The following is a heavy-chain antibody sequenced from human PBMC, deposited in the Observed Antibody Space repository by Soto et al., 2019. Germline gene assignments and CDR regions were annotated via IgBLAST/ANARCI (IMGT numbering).Heavy chain of an antibody. Sequence: GGSLRLSCAASGFTFSSYAMSWVRQAPGKGLEWVSAISGSGGSTYYADSVKGRFTISRDNSKNTLYLQMNSLRAEDTAVYYCAKEGYYDSSGSDAFDIWGQGTMVTVSS. CDR3: AKEGYYDSSGSDAFDI. CDR1: GFTFSSYA. D-gene: IGHD3-22*01. V-gene: IGHV3-23*01. J-gene: IGHJ3*02. CDR2: ISGSGGST.